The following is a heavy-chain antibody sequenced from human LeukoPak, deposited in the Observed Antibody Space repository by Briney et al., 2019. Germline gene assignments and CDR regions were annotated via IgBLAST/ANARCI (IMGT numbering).Heavy chain of an antibody. CDR3: ARDAWFGELFHWFDP. CDR1: GYTFTSYD. D-gene: IGHD3-10*01. Sequence: ASVKVSCKASGYTFTSYDINWVRQATGQGLEWMGWMNPNSGNTGYAQKFQGRVTITRNTSISTAYMELSSLRSEDTAVYYCARDAWFGELFHWFDPWGQGTLVTVSS. CDR2: MNPNSGNT. J-gene: IGHJ5*02. V-gene: IGHV1-8*03.